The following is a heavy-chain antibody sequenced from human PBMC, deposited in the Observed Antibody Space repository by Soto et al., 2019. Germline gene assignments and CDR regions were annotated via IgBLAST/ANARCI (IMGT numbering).Heavy chain of an antibody. D-gene: IGHD3-22*01. Sequence: GGSLRLSCAAFGFTFTNYWMSWVRQAPGKGLEWVATIKEDGSEKYYVDSVKGRFTISRDNAKNSLYLQMDSLRAEDTALYYCARGGYRTFDYWGQGTLVTVSS. V-gene: IGHV3-7*01. J-gene: IGHJ4*02. CDR2: IKEDGSEK. CDR3: ARGGYRTFDY. CDR1: GFTFTNYW.